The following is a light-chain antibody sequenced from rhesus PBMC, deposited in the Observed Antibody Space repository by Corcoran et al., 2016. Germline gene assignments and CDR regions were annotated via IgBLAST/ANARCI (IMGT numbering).Light chain of an antibody. CDR3: LQYVNDPWT. CDR1: QGVSTY. CDR2: AAS. Sequence: DIQMTQSPSSLSASVGDRVTITCRASQGVSTYLNWYQQKQGKTPKRLISAASTLETGVPSRLSGSGSGREFTLTISSLQPEDFATYYCLQYVNDPWTFGQGTKVEVK. V-gene: IGKV1-43*02. J-gene: IGKJ1*01.